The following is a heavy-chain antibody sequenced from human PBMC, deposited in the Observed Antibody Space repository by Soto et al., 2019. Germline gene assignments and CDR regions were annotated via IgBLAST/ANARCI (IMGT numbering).Heavy chain of an antibody. Sequence: SETLSLTCTVSGGSISGYYWSWIRQPPGKGLEWIGYMYNTGSTNYNPSLKSRVTISVDTSKNQFSLQLSSVPAADPAVYYCATYNWNYAWFDPWGQGTLVTVSS. V-gene: IGHV4-59*01. J-gene: IGHJ5*02. CDR2: MYNTGST. D-gene: IGHD1-7*01. CDR1: GGSISGYY. CDR3: ATYNWNYAWFDP.